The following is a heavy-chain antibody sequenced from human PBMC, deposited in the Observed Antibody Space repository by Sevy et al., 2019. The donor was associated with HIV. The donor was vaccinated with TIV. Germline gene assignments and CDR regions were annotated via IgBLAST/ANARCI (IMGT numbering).Heavy chain of an antibody. Sequence: ASVKVSCKASGWTFTYRYLHWLRQAPGQALEWMGWITPYNGNTNYARRFKGRLSITRHNSLHTAYIDLSGLRSDDTAIYYCARSSLESDKDSYFESWGQGTLVTVSS. CDR2: ITPYNGNT. D-gene: IGHD2-21*01. J-gene: IGHJ4*02. V-gene: IGHV1-45*02. CDR3: ARSSLESDKDSYFES. CDR1: GWTFTYRY.